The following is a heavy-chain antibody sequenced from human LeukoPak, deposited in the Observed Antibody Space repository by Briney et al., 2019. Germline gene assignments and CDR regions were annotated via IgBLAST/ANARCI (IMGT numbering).Heavy chain of an antibody. Sequence: SETLSLTCTVSGGSISSSSYYWSWIRQPPGKGLEWIGEINHSGSTNYNPSLKSRVTISVDTSKNQFSLKPSSVTAADTAVYYCARGLRGRGVDVWGKGTTVTVSS. CDR3: ARGLRGRGVDV. CDR2: INHSGST. J-gene: IGHJ6*04. CDR1: GGSISSSSYY. D-gene: IGHD3-10*01. V-gene: IGHV4-39*07.